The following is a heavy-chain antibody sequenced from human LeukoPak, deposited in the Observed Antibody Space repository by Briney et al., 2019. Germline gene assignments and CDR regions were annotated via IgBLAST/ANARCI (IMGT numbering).Heavy chain of an antibody. D-gene: IGHD1-26*01. CDR3: AKRVGATTIDY. CDR2: IRYDGGNK. V-gene: IGHV3-30*02. CDR1: GFTFSSYG. Sequence: GSLRLSCAASGFTFSSYGMHWVRQAPGKGLEWVSFIRYDGGNKYYADSVKGRFTISRDNSKNTLYLQMNSLRGEDTAVHYCAKRVGATTIDYWGQGTLVTVSS. J-gene: IGHJ4*02.